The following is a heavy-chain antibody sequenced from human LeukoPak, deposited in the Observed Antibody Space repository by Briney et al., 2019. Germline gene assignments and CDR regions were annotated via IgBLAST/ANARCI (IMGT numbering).Heavy chain of an antibody. J-gene: IGHJ4*02. Sequence: GSLRLSCAASGFSFSTYWMAWVRQAPGKGLEWVANIKQDGSEKHYVDSVKGRFTISRDNAKNSMYLQMNSLRAEDTAIYYCAKPPTTGFYYFDYWGQGTLVTVSS. CDR2: IKQDGSEK. CDR3: AKPPTTGFYYFDY. D-gene: IGHD4-11*01. CDR1: GFSFSTYW. V-gene: IGHV3-7*03.